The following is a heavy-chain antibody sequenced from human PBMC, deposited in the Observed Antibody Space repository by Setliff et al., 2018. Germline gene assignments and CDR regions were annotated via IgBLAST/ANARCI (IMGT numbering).Heavy chain of an antibody. Sequence: PSETLSLTCAVYGGSFNTYYWNWIRQPPGKGLEWIGEINHSGSTNYNPSLKSRVTISVDTSKNQFSLKLRSVTAADTAVYYCASPRLSYYDNGAFPSDAFDLWGQGTMVTVSS. V-gene: IGHV4-34*01. CDR3: ASPRLSYYDNGAFPSDAFDL. J-gene: IGHJ3*01. CDR1: GGSFNTYY. D-gene: IGHD3-22*01. CDR2: INHSGST.